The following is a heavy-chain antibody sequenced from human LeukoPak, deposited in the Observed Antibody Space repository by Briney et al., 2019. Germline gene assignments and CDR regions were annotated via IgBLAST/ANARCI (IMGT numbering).Heavy chain of an antibody. Sequence: ASVKVSCKASGYTFTGYYMHWVRQAPGQGLEWMGWINPNSGGTNYAQKFQGRVTMTRDTSISTAYMELSRLRSDDTAVYYCAREGSSGWYGDWFDPWGQGTLVTVSS. V-gene: IGHV1-2*02. CDR2: INPNSGGT. D-gene: IGHD6-19*01. CDR3: AREGSSGWYGDWFDP. J-gene: IGHJ5*02. CDR1: GYTFTGYY.